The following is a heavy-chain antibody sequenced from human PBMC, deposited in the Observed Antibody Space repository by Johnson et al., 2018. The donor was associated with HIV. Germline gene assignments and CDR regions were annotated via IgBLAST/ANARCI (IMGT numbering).Heavy chain of an antibody. CDR3: ARAKYGATVITPRGEAFDI. CDR1: GFTVSSNY. J-gene: IGHJ3*02. V-gene: IGHV3-53*01. CDR2: IYSGGST. D-gene: IGHD4-23*01. Sequence: VQLVESGGGLIQPGGSLRLSCAASGFTVSSNYMSWVRQAPGKGLEWVSVIYSGGSTYYADSVKGRFTISRDNSRNTLYLQMNSLRAEDTAVYYCARAKYGATVITPRGEAFDIWGQGTVVTVSS.